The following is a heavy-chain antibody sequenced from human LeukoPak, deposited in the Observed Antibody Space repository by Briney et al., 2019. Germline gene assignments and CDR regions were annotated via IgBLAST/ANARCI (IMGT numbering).Heavy chain of an antibody. V-gene: IGHV3-48*04. CDR2: ISSSSSTI. CDR3: ARDFLDIVATTAYYYFDY. J-gene: IGHJ4*02. CDR1: GFTFSSYS. D-gene: IGHD5-12*01. Sequence: GGSLRLSCGASGFTFSSYSMNWVRQAPGKGLEWVSYISSSSSTIYYADSVKGRFTISRDNAKNSLYLQMNSLRAEDTAVYYCARDFLDIVATTAYYYFDYWGQGTLVTVSS.